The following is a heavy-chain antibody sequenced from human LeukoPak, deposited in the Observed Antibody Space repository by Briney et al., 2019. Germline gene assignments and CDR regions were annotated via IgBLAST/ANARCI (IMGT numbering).Heavy chain of an antibody. CDR1: GYSFTNYF. CDR2: IYPGDSDT. CDR3: AVLWFGETTRFDY. V-gene: IGHV5-51*01. J-gene: IGHJ4*02. Sequence: GESLKISCQGSGYSFTNYFIAWVRQMPGKGLEWMGVIYPGDSDTRYSPSFQGQVTISADKSISTAYLQWSSLKASDTAMYYCAVLWFGETTRFDYWGQGTLVTVSS. D-gene: IGHD3-10*01.